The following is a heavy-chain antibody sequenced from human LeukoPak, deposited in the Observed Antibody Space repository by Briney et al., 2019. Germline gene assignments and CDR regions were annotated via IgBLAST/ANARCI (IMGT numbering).Heavy chain of an antibody. D-gene: IGHD2/OR15-2a*01. Sequence: TGGSLRLSCAASGNYWTHWVRQAAGKGLVWVSHINSDGSWTSYADSVKGRFTISKDNAKNTVYLQMNSLRAEDTAVYYCVSFYETYWGRGTLVTVSS. CDR1: GNYW. CDR2: INSDGSWT. V-gene: IGHV3-74*01. J-gene: IGHJ4*02. CDR3: VSFYETY.